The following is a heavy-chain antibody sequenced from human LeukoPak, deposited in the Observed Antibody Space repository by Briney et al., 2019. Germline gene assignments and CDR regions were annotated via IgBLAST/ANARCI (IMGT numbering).Heavy chain of an antibody. J-gene: IGHJ4*02. CDR3: ARLRVGTADFDY. D-gene: IGHD1-26*01. V-gene: IGHV4-39*01. Sequence: SETLSLTCTVSGGSISSSSYYWGWIRQPPGKGLEWIGSTYYSGSTYYNPSLKSRVTISVDTSKNQFSLKLSSVTAADTAVYYCARLRVGTADFDYWGQGTLVTVSS. CDR1: GGSISSSSYY. CDR2: TYYSGST.